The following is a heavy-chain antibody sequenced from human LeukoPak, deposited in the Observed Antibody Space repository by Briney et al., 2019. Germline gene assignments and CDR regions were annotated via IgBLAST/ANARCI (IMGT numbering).Heavy chain of an antibody. D-gene: IGHD4-17*01. J-gene: IGHJ3*02. CDR3: ASDDYGDYVRALDN. V-gene: IGHV4-39*01. CDR2: IYYSGST. Sequence: SETLSLTCTVSGGSISSSSYYWGWIRQPPGKGLEWIGSIYYSGSTYYNPSLKSRVTISVDTSKNQFSLKLSSVTAADTAVYYGASDDYGDYVRALDNWGQGTMFTVSS. CDR1: GGSISSSSYY.